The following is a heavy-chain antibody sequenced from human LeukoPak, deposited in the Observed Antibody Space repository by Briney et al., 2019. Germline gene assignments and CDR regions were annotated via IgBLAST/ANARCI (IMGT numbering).Heavy chain of an antibody. D-gene: IGHD6-19*01. CDR1: GDSVSSNSAA. Sequence: SQTLSLTCVISGDSVSSNSAAWNWIRQSPSRGLEWLGRTFYRSQWLKDYALSVKGRITFNSDTSKNQFSLQLNSVTPEDTAVYYCGRSPLVQDPRAWYWSGTDVWGQGTTVTVSS. V-gene: IGHV6-1*01. CDR2: TFYRSQWLK. J-gene: IGHJ6*02. CDR3: GRSPLVQDPRAWYWSGTDV.